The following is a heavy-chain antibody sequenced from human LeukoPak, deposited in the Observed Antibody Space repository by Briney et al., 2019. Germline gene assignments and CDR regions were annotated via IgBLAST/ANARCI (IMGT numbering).Heavy chain of an antibody. Sequence: GGSLRLSCTASGFTFRNYWMNWVRQAPGKGLEWVSSISSSSSYIYYADSVKGRFTISRDNAKNSLYLQMNSLRAEDTAVYYCARDPGYSYGHDYWGQGTLVTVSS. V-gene: IGHV3-21*01. J-gene: IGHJ4*02. CDR3: ARDPGYSYGHDY. D-gene: IGHD5-18*01. CDR1: GFTFRNYW. CDR2: ISSSSSYI.